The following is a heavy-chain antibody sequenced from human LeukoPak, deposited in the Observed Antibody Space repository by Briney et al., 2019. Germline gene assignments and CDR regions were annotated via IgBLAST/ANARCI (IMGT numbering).Heavy chain of an antibody. CDR3: ANGASSTALVTLYY. CDR2: ISNSGDTT. J-gene: IGHJ4*02. Sequence: PGGSLRLSCAGSGFTFSTYAMTWVRQAPGKGLEWVSAISNSGDTTYYADSVKGRFSISRDSSKNTLFLQMNSLRAEDTAVYYCANGASSTALVTLYYWGQGTLVTVSS. V-gene: IGHV3-23*01. D-gene: IGHD6-13*01. CDR1: GFTFSTYA.